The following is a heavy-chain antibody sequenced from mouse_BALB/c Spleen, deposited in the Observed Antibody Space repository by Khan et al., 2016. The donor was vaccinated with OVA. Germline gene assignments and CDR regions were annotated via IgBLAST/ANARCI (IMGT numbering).Heavy chain of an antibody. CDR2: INPSTDYT. J-gene: IGHJ3*01. Sequence: VQLQESGAELARPGASVKMSCKASGYTFTSYWMHWVKQRPGQGLEWIGYINPSTDYTYYNQNFKDKATLTADKSSNTAYMQLTSLTSEDSAVYYCVIHGSSSAWFTYWGQGTLVTVSA. CDR3: VIHGSSSAWFTY. D-gene: IGHD1-1*01. V-gene: IGHV1-4*01. CDR1: GYTFTSYW.